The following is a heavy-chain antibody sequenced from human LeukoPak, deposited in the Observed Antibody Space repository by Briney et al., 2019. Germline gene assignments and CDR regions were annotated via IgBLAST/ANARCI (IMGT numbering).Heavy chain of an antibody. D-gene: IGHD6-13*01. Sequence: SGGSLRLSCAGSGFTFSDFWMTWVRQTPGKGLEWVSYISSSGSTIYYADSVKGRFTISRDNAKNSLYLQMNSLRAEDTAVYYCARHALRGAAVGIGYWGQGTLVTVSS. CDR3: ARHALRGAAVGIGY. CDR2: ISSSGSTI. V-gene: IGHV3-11*04. CDR1: GFTFSDFW. J-gene: IGHJ4*02.